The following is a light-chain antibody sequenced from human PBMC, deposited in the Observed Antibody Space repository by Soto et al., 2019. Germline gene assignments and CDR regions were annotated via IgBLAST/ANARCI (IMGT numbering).Light chain of an antibody. V-gene: IGKV1-6*01. CDR2: AAS. CDR1: QGIANE. CDR3: LQDYTYPWT. Sequence: AIQMTQSPSSLSASVGDRVTITCRASQGIANELGWYQQKPGKAPKLLINAASSLQSGVPSRFSGSGSGTDFTLTISSLQPEDSATYYCLQDYTYPWTFGQGTKVDIK. J-gene: IGKJ1*01.